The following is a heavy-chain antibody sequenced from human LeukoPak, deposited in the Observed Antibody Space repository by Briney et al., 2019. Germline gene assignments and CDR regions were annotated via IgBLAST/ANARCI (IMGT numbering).Heavy chain of an antibody. D-gene: IGHD1-26*01. CDR3: AKLSLWELPSYYFDY. CDR1: GFTFSSYA. CDR2: ISGSGGST. Sequence: PGGSLRLSCAASGFTFSSYAMSWVRQAPGKGLEGVSAISGSGGSTYYADSVKGRFTISRDNSKNTLYLQMNSLRAEDTAVYYCAKLSLWELPSYYFDYWGQGTLVTVSS. J-gene: IGHJ4*02. V-gene: IGHV3-23*01.